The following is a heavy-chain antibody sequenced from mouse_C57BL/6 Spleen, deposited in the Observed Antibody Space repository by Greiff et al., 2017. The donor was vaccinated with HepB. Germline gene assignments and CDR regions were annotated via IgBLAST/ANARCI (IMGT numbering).Heavy chain of an antibody. CDR2: ISNGGGST. Sequence: EVQGVESGGGLVQPGGSLKLSCAASGFTFSDYYMYWVRQTPEKRLEWVAYISNGGGSTYYPDTVKGRFTISRDNAKNTLYLQMSRLKSEDTAMYYWARGDYGSSGGFAYWGQGTLVTVSA. CDR1: GFTFSDYY. J-gene: IGHJ3*01. V-gene: IGHV5-12*01. D-gene: IGHD1-1*01. CDR3: ARGDYGSSGGFAY.